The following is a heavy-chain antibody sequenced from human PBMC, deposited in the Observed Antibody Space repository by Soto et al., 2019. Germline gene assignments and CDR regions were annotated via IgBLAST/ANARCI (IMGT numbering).Heavy chain of an antibody. CDR3: AKRARGYSLSFVDS. CDR1: GFTFSSYG. D-gene: IGHD5-12*01. Sequence: GSLRLSCAASGFTFSSYGMHWVRQAPGKGLEWVAVISYGASNAFFADSVKGRFTISRDNSMNTLYLQMNSLRPEDTAMYYCAKRARGYSLSFVDSWGQGALVTVSS. V-gene: IGHV3-30*18. CDR2: ISYGASNA. J-gene: IGHJ5*01.